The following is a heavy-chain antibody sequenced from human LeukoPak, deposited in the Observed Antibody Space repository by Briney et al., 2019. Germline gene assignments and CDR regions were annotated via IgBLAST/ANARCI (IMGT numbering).Heavy chain of an antibody. V-gene: IGHV1-18*01. CDR1: GYTFTNYG. D-gene: IGHD6-13*01. CDR3: ARDQSVRLLQTSSTYFKHVFAI. Sequence: AAVKVSCKTSGYTFTNYGICWVRQAPGLGLECMGLISAYNGNTSYAQKVQGRVTMPTDTSTSTAYMELRSMRFDDTAVYYCARDQSVRLLQTSSTYFKHVFAIWGQGSMVTVSS. J-gene: IGHJ3*02. CDR2: ISAYNGNT.